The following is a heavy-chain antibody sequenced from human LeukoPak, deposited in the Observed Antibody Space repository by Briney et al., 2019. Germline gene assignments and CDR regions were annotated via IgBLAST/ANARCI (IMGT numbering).Heavy chain of an antibody. CDR1: GGSISSSSYY. D-gene: IGHD3-10*01. CDR3: ARDPNDGSGVHYYYYGMDV. Sequence: SETLSLTCTVSGGSISSSSYYWGWIRQPPGKGLEWIGSIYYSGSTYYNPSLKSRVTISVDTSKNQFSLKLSSVTAADTAVYYCARDPNDGSGVHYYYYGMDVWGQGTTVTVSS. V-gene: IGHV4-39*07. J-gene: IGHJ6*02. CDR2: IYYSGST.